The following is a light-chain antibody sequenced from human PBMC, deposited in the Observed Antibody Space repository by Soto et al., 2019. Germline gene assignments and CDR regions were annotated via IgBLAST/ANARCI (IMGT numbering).Light chain of an antibody. CDR3: VLYMGSGVSV. J-gene: IGLJ2*01. V-gene: IGLV8-61*01. Sequence: QTVVTQEPSFSVSPGGTVTLTCGLSSGSVSTSSYPSWYQQTPGQAPRTLIYRTNVRSSGVPDRFSGSILGNKAALTITGAQAEDESDYYCVLYMGSGVSVFGGGTKLTVL. CDR2: RTN. CDR1: SGSVSTSSY.